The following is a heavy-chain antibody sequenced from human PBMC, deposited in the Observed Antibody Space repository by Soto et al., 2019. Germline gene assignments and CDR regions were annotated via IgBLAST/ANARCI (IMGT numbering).Heavy chain of an antibody. CDR1: RLSVLTYS. D-gene: IGHD3-22*01. V-gene: IGHV3-21*01. CDR2: ISSSAIYI. Sequence: GGCLRLSCAACRLSVLTYSLTWVLKAPGKGLEWVASISSSAIYIDYADSVKGRFTISRDNANNSLYLQMNSLRAEDTATYYCVRDGLDYYDTERLYFDKWGQGTLVTVSS. J-gene: IGHJ4*02. CDR3: VRDGLDYYDTERLYFDK.